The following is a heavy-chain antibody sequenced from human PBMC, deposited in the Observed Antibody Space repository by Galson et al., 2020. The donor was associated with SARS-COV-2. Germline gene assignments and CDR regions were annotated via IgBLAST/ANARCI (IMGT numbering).Heavy chain of an antibody. CDR3: ARLGCSSTSCYQLDY. CDR1: GGSISSYY. Sequence: ETSETLSLTCTVSGGSISSYYWSWIRQPPGKGLEWLRYIYYSGSTNYNPSLKSRVTISVDTSKNQFSLNLSSVTAADTAVYYCARLGCSSTSCYQLDYWGQGTLVTVSS. J-gene: IGHJ4*02. V-gene: IGHV4-59*08. D-gene: IGHD2-2*01. CDR2: IYYSGST.